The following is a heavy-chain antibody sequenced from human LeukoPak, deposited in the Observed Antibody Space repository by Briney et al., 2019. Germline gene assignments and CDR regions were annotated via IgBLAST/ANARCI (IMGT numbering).Heavy chain of an antibody. V-gene: IGHV3-48*03. CDR3: ARVSPNTVTTLQYFDY. CDR2: ISSSGSTI. CDR1: GFTFSSYE. Sequence: GGSLRLSCAASGFTFSSYEMNWVRQAPGKGLEWVSYISSSGSTIYYADSVKGRFTFSRDNAKNSLYLQMNSLRAEDTAVYYCARVSPNTVTTLQYFDYWGQGTLVTVSS. D-gene: IGHD4-17*01. J-gene: IGHJ4*02.